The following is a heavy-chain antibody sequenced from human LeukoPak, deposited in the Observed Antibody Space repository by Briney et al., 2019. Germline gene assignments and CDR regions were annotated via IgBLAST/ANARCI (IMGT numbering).Heavy chain of an antibody. J-gene: IGHJ4*02. CDR1: GYTFTSYY. Sequence: ASVKVSCKASGYTFTSYYMHWVRQAPGQGLEWMGIINPSGGGTNYAQKFQGRVTMTRDTSISTAYMELSRLRSDDTAVYYCARVRVHCSSTSCYMGYWGQGTLVTVSS. D-gene: IGHD2-2*02. CDR2: INPSGGGT. CDR3: ARVRVHCSSTSCYMGY. V-gene: IGHV1-2*02.